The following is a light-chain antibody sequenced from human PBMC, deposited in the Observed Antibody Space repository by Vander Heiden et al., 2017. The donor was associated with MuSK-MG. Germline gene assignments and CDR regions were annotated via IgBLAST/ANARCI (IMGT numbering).Light chain of an antibody. Sequence: DILMTQSPHSLAVSLGERATTNCKSSQSLLYRSNNKNYLAWYQQKPGQPPKLLMYWASLREFGVPVRFSGSGSGTDFTLTISSLQAEDVAVYYCQQADSTPFTFGHGTKVDIK. J-gene: IGKJ3*01. CDR2: WAS. V-gene: IGKV4-1*01. CDR3: QQADSTPFT. CDR1: QSLLYRSNNKNY.